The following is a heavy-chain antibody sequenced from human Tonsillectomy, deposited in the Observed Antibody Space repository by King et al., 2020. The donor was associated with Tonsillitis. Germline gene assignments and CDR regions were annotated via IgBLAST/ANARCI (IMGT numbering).Heavy chain of an antibody. Sequence: VQLQESGPGLVKPSETLSLTCTVSGGSISSYYWSWIRQPPGKGLEWIGYVYNSGSTGYNPSLKSRATITVDASKNQFSLKLSSVTAADTAVYYCARGNFGYSYGYWGQGTLVTVSS. CDR3: ARGNFGYSYGY. J-gene: IGHJ4*02. CDR1: GGSISSYY. D-gene: IGHD5-18*01. CDR2: VYNSGST. V-gene: IGHV4-59*01.